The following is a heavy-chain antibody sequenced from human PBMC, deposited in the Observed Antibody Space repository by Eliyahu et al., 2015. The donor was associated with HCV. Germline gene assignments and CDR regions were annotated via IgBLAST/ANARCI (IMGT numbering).Heavy chain of an antibody. CDR2: ISSDGGAQ. Sequence: QVQLVESGGGVVQPGRSLRLSCVASGFTFSSYGMQWVRQAPGKGPEGVAVISSDGGAQYYADSVKGRFTISRDRSQNTVYLQMNSLRPEDTAVYYCAKEGSAHTSSWFDYWGQGTLVTVSS. V-gene: IGHV3-30*18. J-gene: IGHJ4*02. CDR3: AKEGSAHTSSWFDY. CDR1: GFTFSSYG. D-gene: IGHD6-19*01.